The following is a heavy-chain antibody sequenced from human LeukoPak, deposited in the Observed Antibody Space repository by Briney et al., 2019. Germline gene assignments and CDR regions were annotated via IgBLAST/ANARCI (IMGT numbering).Heavy chain of an antibody. Sequence: SVKVSCKASGGTFSSYANSWLRQAPAQGLEWMGRIIPIFATANYTQKFQGRVTIATDESTSTAYMALSRLRSEDTAVYYCARDRLGVGLAAAGTENWFDPWGQGTLVTVSS. CDR2: IIPIFATA. J-gene: IGHJ5*02. V-gene: IGHV1-69*05. CDR3: ARDRLGVGLAAAGTENWFDP. D-gene: IGHD6-13*01. CDR1: GGTFSSYA.